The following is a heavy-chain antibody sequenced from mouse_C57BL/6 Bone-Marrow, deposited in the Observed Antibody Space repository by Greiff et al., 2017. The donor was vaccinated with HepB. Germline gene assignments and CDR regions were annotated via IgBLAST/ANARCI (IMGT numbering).Heavy chain of an antibody. Sequence: LQESGAELVRPGASVTLSCKASGYTFTDYEMHWVEQTPVHGLEWIGAIDPETGGTAYNQKFKGKAILTADKSSSTAYMELRSLTSEDSAVYYCTPAVTPYYYAMDYWGQGTSVTVSS. D-gene: IGHD2-1*01. CDR2: IDPETGGT. V-gene: IGHV1-15*01. J-gene: IGHJ4*01. CDR1: GYTFTDYE. CDR3: TPAVTPYYYAMDY.